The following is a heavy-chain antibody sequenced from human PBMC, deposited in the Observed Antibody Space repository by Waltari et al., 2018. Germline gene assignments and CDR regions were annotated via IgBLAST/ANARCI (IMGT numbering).Heavy chain of an antibody. Sequence: EVQLVESGGGLVQPGGSLRLSCAASGFTFSIYSMNWVRQAPGKGLEWVSYISSSSSTIYYADSVKGRFTISRDNAKNSLYLQMNSLRAEDTAVYYCRAAAGLFDYWGQGTLVTVSS. CDR3: RAAAGLFDY. J-gene: IGHJ4*02. D-gene: IGHD6-13*01. V-gene: IGHV3-48*01. CDR2: ISSSSSTI. CDR1: GFTFSIYS.